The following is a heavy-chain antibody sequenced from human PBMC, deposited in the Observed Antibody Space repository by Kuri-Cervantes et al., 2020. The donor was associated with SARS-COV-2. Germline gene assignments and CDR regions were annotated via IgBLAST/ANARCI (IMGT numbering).Heavy chain of an antibody. CDR2: IQYDGGNE. D-gene: IGHD6-6*01. CDR1: GFTFSTYG. J-gene: IGHJ6*03. V-gene: IGHV3-30*02. Sequence: GGSLRLSCAASGFTFSTYGMHWVRQPPGKGLEWVAFIQYDGGNEYHADSVKGRSTISRDNSKNTLYLQMDSLRAEDTAVYYCARDKKRIAARPDAYYYMDVWGKGTTVTVSS. CDR3: ARDKKRIAARPDAYYYMDV.